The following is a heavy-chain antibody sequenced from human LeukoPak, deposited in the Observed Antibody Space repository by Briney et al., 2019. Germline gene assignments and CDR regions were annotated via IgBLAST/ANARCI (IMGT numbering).Heavy chain of an antibody. CDR2: IYYSGLT. J-gene: IGHJ4*02. CDR1: GGSITSSSSY. Sequence: PSGTLSLTCTVSGGSITSSSSYWGWVRQPPGKGPEWIGSIYYSGLTYDNPSLKSRVSISVDPAKNHFSLKVTSVTAADTAAYYCASGTFDDYGDYDRGDYFDHWGQGTLVTVSS. CDR3: ASGTFDDYGDYDRGDYFDH. D-gene: IGHD4-17*01. V-gene: IGHV4-39*02.